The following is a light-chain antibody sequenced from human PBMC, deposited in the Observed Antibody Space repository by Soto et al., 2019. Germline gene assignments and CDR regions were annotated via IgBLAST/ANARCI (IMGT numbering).Light chain of an antibody. Sequence: QSVLTQPASVSGSPGQSITISCTGTSSDVGGSNHVSWYQQHPGKAPKLMIFDVSNRPSGVSNRFSGSKSGNTASLTISGLPAEDEADYYCSSYASSSTLVLFGGGTQLTVL. J-gene: IGLJ3*02. V-gene: IGLV2-14*01. CDR1: SSDVGGSNH. CDR3: SSYASSSTLVL. CDR2: DVS.